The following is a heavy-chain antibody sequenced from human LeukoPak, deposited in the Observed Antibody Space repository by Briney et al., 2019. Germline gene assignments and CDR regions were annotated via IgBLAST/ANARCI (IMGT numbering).Heavy chain of an antibody. Sequence: GGSLRLSCAASGFTFDDYTMHWVRQAPGKGLEWVSLISWDGGSTYYADSVKGRFTISRDNSKNSLYLQMNSLRAEDTAVYYCARAAERDAFDIWGQGTMVTVSS. J-gene: IGHJ3*02. CDR3: ARAAERDAFDI. CDR1: GFTFDDYT. CDR2: ISWDGGST. V-gene: IGHV3-43*01.